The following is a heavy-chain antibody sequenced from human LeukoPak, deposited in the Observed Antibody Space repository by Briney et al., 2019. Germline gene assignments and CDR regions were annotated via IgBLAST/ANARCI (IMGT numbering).Heavy chain of an antibody. V-gene: IGHV4-39*07. CDR1: GDSISGSIYY. J-gene: IGHJ4*02. Sequence: SETLSLTCTVSGDSISGSIYYWGWIRQSPGKGLEWIGSFFYNGNTYYNPSLKSRVTISVATSKNQFSLSLNSVTAADTAVYYCARVQYTSGSYYFDYWGQGTLVTVSS. CDR2: FFYNGNT. CDR3: ARVQYTSGSYYFDY. D-gene: IGHD3-10*01.